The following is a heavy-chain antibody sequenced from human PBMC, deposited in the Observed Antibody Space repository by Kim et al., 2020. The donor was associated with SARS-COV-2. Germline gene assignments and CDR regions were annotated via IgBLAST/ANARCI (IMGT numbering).Heavy chain of an antibody. Sequence: GGSLRLSCAASGFTFSSYWMSWVRQAPGKGLEWVANIKQDGSEKYYVDSVKGRFTISRDNAKNSLYLQMNSLRAEDTAVYYCAAREIRPSGYDYAVRYYYYYGMDVWGQGTTVTVSS. D-gene: IGHD5-12*01. CDR2: IKQDGSEK. V-gene: IGHV3-7*01. CDR1: GFTFSSYW. CDR3: AAREIRPSGYDYAVRYYYYYGMDV. J-gene: IGHJ6*02.